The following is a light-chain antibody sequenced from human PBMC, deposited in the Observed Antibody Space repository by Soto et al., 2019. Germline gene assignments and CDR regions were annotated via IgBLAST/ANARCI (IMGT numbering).Light chain of an antibody. CDR2: ELS. CDR1: QSLLHSDGKTY. CDR3: MQSIYLRT. V-gene: IGKV2D-29*01. Sequence: EIVLTQTPLFLSVTPGQPASISCKSSQSLLHSDGKTYLYWFLQKSGQPPQVLIYELSNRFPGVPDRFSGSGSGTDSTLKISRVEAEDVGVYYCMQSIYLRTFGQGTKVEIK. J-gene: IGKJ1*01.